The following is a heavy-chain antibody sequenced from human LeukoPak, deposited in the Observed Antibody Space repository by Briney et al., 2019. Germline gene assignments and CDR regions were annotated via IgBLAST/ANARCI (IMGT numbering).Heavy chain of an antibody. CDR1: GGSISSYY. J-gene: IGHJ2*01. V-gene: IGHV4-59*01. D-gene: IGHD5-18*01. Sequence: ASETLSLTCTVSGGSISSYYWSWIRQPPGKGLEWIGYIYYSGSTNYNPPLKSRVTISVDTSKNQFSLKLSSVTAADTAVYYCARGGYSYGGYWYFDLWGRGTLVTVSS. CDR2: IYYSGST. CDR3: ARGGYSYGGYWYFDL.